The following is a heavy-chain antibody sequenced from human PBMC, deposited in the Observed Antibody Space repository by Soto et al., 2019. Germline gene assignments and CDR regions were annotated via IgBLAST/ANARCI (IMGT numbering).Heavy chain of an antibody. Sequence: EAELVESGGGLVQPGGSLTLSFAASGFIFSDYEVDWVRQAPGRGPEWISYISDGGTTIYYATSVKGRFTISRDDAKESLYLHMNNLRADDTAYYFRVKEYCTGGTCFDAFQLRGQGTVVTVSS. CDR2: ISDGGTTI. V-gene: IGHV3-48*03. J-gene: IGHJ3*01. CDR3: VKEYCTGGTCFDAFQL. CDR1: GFIFSDYE. D-gene: IGHD2-8*02.